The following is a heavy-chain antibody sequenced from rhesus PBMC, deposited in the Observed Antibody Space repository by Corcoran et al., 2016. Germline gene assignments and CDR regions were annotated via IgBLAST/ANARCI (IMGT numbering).Heavy chain of an antibody. CDR2: IRSGGST. J-gene: IGHJ6*01. CDR3: ASDSPYYYGLDS. Sequence: QVQLQQWGEGLVKPSETLSLTCAVYGGSISSNYWSWIRQPPGKGLEWIGRIRSGGSTNYNPALKSRVTISRDTSKNQFSLKLSSVTAADTAVYYCASDSPYYYGLDSWGQGVVVTVS. CDR1: GGSISSNY. V-gene: IGHV4-160*01.